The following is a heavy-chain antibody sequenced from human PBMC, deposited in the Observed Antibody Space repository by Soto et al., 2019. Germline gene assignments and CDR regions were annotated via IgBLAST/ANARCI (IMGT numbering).Heavy chain of an antibody. V-gene: IGHV2-26*02. J-gene: IGHJ6*02. CDR3: VRMAASGLYYGFDV. D-gene: IGHD6-19*01. CDR2: VFSNDEK. CDR1: GFSLTQTRMG. Sequence: QVALMESGPVQVKTTETLTLTCTVSGFSLTQTRMGVSWIRQPPGKALEWLAHVFSNDEKSYTTSLKSRLTITKDTSTRQVILSLTNLDPGDTATYYCVRMAASGLYYGFDVWGRGTTVTVSS.